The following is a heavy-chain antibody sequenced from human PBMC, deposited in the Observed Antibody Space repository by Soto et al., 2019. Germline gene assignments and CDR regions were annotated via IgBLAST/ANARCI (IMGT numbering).Heavy chain of an antibody. V-gene: IGHV1-18*04. J-gene: IGHJ4*02. CDR3: ARDQYYFDSSGYYDF. Sequence: QIQLVQSGAEVKKPGASVRVSCETSGYTFVSYGISWVRQAPGQGLEWMGWISPYNGNTNYAEKFKDRVTLTTDTSTDTAFLDLRSLTSDDTAGYFCARDQYYFDSSGYYDFWGQGTLVTVSS. CDR1: GYTFVSYG. CDR2: ISPYNGNT. D-gene: IGHD3-22*01.